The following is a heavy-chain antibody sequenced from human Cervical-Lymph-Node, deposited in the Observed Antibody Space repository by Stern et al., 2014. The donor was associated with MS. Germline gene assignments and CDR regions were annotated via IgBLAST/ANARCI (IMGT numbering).Heavy chain of an antibody. V-gene: IGHV1-8*01. CDR3: ARVRFYGSGIYYALGDGMDV. CDR1: GYTFTNYN. J-gene: IGHJ6*02. CDR2: MNPNSGNK. Sequence: VQLEESGAEVKKPGASVKVSCKASGYTFTNYNIDWVRQATGQGLEWMGWMNPNSGNKGYAQRFQGRVTMTRDTSTSTAYMELSSLKAEDTAVYYCARVRFYGSGIYYALGDGMDVWGQGTTVTVSS. D-gene: IGHD3-10*01.